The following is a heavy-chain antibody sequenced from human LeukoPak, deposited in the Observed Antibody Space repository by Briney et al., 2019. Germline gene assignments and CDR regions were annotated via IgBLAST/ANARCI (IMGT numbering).Heavy chain of an antibody. CDR3: AKDIYSGTSGPVDY. CDR1: GFTFDDYA. J-gene: IGHJ4*02. Sequence: GRSLRLSCAASGFTFDDYAMHWVRQAPGKGLEWGSGISWNSGSIGYADSVKGRFTISRDNAKNSLYLQMNSLRAEDTALYYCAKDIYSGTSGPVDYWGQGTLVTVSS. V-gene: IGHV3-9*01. D-gene: IGHD1-26*01. CDR2: ISWNSGSI.